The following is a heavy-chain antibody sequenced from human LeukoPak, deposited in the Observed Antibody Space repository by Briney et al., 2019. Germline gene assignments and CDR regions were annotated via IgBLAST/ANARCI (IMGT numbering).Heavy chain of an antibody. J-gene: IGHJ4*02. Sequence: GGSLRLSCAASGFTFSSYEMNWVRQAPGKGLEWVSYISSSGSTIYYADSVKGRFTISRDNAKNSLYLQMNSLRAEDTAVYYCARVLHKRNYDSSTYYGYWGQGTLVTVSS. V-gene: IGHV3-48*03. CDR2: ISSSGSTI. CDR3: ARVLHKRNYDSSTYYGY. CDR1: GFTFSSYE. D-gene: IGHD3-22*01.